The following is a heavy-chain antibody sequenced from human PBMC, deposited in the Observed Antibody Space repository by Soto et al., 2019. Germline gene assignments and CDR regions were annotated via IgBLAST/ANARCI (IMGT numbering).Heavy chain of an antibody. D-gene: IGHD3-22*01. CDR2: ISYDGSNK. CDR1: GFTFSSYG. Sequence: GGSLRLSCAASGFTFSSYGMHWVRQAPGKGLEWVAVISYDGSNKYYADSVKGRFTISRDNSKNTLYLQMNSLRAEDTAVYYCAKDLRYYYDSSGHHWGQGTLVTVSS. V-gene: IGHV3-30*18. CDR3: AKDLRYYYDSSGHH. J-gene: IGHJ5*02.